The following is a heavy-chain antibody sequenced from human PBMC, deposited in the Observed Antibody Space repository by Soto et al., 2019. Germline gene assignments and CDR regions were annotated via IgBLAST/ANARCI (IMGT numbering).Heavy chain of an antibody. CDR1: GYSFTSYW. J-gene: IGHJ6*02. Sequence: GESLKISCKGSGYSFTSYWIGWVRQMPGKGLEWMGGIYPGDSDSRYSPSFQGQVTISADNSISTAYLQWSSLKASDTAMYYCARLDSWRYPDYHYYRLAVWGQGTTVPVSS. D-gene: IGHD1-26*01. CDR3: ARLDSWRYPDYHYYRLAV. CDR2: IYPGDSDS. V-gene: IGHV5-51*01.